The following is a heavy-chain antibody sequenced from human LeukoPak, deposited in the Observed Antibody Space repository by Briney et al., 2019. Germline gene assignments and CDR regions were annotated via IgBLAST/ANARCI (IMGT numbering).Heavy chain of an antibody. CDR2: MYYGGAT. J-gene: IGHJ4*02. CDR1: GGSISSTSYY. CDR3: ARVYGDYEASDY. V-gene: IGHV4-39*07. Sequence: SETLSLTCTVSGGSISSTSYYWGWIRQPPGKGLEWIGSMYYGGATYYNPSLKSRVTISVDKSKNQFSLKLSSVTAADTAVYYCARVYGDYEASDYWGQGTLVTVSS. D-gene: IGHD4-17*01.